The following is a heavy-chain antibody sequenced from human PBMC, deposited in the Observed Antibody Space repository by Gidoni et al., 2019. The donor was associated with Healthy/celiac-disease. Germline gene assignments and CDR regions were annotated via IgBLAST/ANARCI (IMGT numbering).Heavy chain of an antibody. J-gene: IGHJ4*02. D-gene: IGHD3-22*01. CDR3: ARTYYYDSSGYFDY. CDR2: IWYDGSNK. CDR1: GFTFSSYG. Sequence: QVQLVESAGGVVQPGRSLRLSCAASGFTFSSYGMHWVRQAPGKGLEWVAVIWYDGSNKYYADSVKGRFTITRDNSKNTLYLQMNSLRAEDTAVYYCARTYYYDSSGYFDYWGQGTLVTVSS. V-gene: IGHV3-33*01.